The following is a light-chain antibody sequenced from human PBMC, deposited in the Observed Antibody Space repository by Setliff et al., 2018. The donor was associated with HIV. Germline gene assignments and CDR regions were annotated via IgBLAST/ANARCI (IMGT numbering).Light chain of an antibody. V-gene: IGLV2-14*03. CDR2: DVT. Sequence: LTQPASVSGSPGQSITVSCTGTSGDIGGYNYVSWYQQHPGKAPKLMIYDVTNRPSGVSNRFSGSKSDNTASLTISGLQAGDEADYYCSSYTTSSTKNVFGTGTKVTVL. CDR1: SGDIGGYNY. CDR3: SSYTTSSTKNV. J-gene: IGLJ1*01.